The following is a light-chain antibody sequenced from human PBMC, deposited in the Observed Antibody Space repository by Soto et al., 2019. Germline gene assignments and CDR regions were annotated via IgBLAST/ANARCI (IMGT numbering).Light chain of an antibody. V-gene: IGKV3-11*01. CDR2: DAS. CDR1: QSVSSY. CDR3: QQRSNSYT. J-gene: IGKJ2*01. Sequence: EIVLTQSPATLSLSPGERATLSCRASQSVSSYLAWYQQKPGQAPRLLIYDASNRATGIPARFSGSGSGTDFTLTISSLELEDFAVYYCQQRSNSYTFGQGTKLEIK.